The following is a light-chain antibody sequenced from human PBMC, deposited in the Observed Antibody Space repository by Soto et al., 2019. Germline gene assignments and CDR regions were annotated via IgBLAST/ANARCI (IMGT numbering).Light chain of an antibody. CDR1: QSVSSN. V-gene: IGKV3-15*01. CDR3: QQYINLWT. J-gene: IGKJ1*01. CDR2: GAS. Sequence: DIVMTQSPDALSVCPGERSPWYCRASQSVSSNLAWYQQKPGQSPRLLIYGASTRATGIPARFSGSGSGTEFTLTFSSLQSEDLAVYYCQQYINLWTFGQGTKVDIK.